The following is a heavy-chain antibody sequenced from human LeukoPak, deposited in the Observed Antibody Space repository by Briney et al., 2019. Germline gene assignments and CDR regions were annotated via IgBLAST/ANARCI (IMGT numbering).Heavy chain of an antibody. J-gene: IGHJ4*02. CDR3: ARGPPPDFDY. Sequence: SETLSLTCTVSGGSITSHYWSWIRQPPGKGLEWIGYIYYSGSTNYNPSLKSRVTISVDTSKNQFSLKLSSVTAADTAVYYCARGPPPDFDYWGRGTLVTVSS. V-gene: IGHV4-59*08. CDR1: GGSITSHY. CDR2: IYYSGST.